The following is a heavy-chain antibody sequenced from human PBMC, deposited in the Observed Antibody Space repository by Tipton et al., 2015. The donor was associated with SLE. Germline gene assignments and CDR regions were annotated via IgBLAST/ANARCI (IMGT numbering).Heavy chain of an antibody. CDR2: IETRWST. D-gene: IGHD3-10*01. Sequence: TLSLTCPVSGSSFSPALFPWTSIRLPVGNGPEPIGRIETRWSTNYIHSHKSRVTMSVDTSKNQFSLKLSSVTAADTAVYYCARGGAGITMLRGVTDYYYY. CDR1: GSSFSPALFP. J-gene: IGHJ6*03. CDR3: ARGGAGITMLRGVTDYYYY. V-gene: IGHV4-61*02.